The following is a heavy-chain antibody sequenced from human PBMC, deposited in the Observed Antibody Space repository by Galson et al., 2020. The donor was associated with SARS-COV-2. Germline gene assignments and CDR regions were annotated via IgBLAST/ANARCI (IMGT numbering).Heavy chain of an antibody. J-gene: IGHJ6*02. CDR1: GGSVSSGSYY. V-gene: IGHV4-61*01. CDR3: ARNKVRGVFGLDV. CDR2: IFFTGRT. Sequence: ASETLSLTCTVSGGSVSSGSYYWSWIRQPPGKGLEWIGYIFFTGRTNYNPSLKSRVSISIDTSKYQFSLELSSVTAADTAVYYCARNKVRGVFGLDVWGQGTTVTVSS. D-gene: IGHD3-10*01.